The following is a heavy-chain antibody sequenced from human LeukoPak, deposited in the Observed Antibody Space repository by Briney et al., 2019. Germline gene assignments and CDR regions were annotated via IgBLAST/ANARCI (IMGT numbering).Heavy chain of an antibody. J-gene: IGHJ4*02. V-gene: IGHV3-48*03. Sequence: GGSLRLSCAASGFTFSSYEMNWVRQAPGKGLEWVSYISGSGSTIYYADSVKGRFTISRDNAKNTLYLQMNSLRVEDTAVYYCARGGGELQCFDYWGQRTLVTVSS. D-gene: IGHD1-7*01. CDR3: ARGGGELQCFDY. CDR1: GFTFSSYE. CDR2: ISGSGSTI.